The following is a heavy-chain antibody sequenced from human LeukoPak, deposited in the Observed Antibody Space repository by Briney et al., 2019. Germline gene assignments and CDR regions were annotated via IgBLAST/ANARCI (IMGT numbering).Heavy chain of an antibody. V-gene: IGHV1-69*06. CDR2: IIPIFGTA. J-gene: IGHJ6*03. Sequence: SVKVSCKASGGTFSSYAISWVRQAPGRGLGWMGGIIPIFGTANYAQKFQGRVTITADKSTSTAYMELSSLRSEDTAVYYCARGGIAAAGKPLNYYYYYYMDVWGKGTTVTVSS. CDR1: GGTFSSYA. D-gene: IGHD6-13*01. CDR3: ARGGIAAAGKPLNYYYYYYMDV.